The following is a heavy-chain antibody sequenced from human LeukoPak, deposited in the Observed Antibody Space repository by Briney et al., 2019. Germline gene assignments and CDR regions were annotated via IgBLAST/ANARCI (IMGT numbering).Heavy chain of an antibody. J-gene: IGHJ4*02. CDR2: INPNSGGT. Sequence: ASVKVSCKASGYTLTSYYMHWVRQAPGQGLEWMGWINPNSGGTNYAQKFQGRVTMTRDTSISTAHMELSRLRSDDTAVYYCARDSTPKGSSGWYKGPSYWGQGTLVTVSS. V-gene: IGHV1-2*02. D-gene: IGHD6-19*01. CDR1: GYTLTSYY. CDR3: ARDSTPKGSSGWYKGPSY.